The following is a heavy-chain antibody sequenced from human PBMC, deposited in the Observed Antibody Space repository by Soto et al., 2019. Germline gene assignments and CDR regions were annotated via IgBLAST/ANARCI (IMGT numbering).Heavy chain of an antibody. CDR2: IYHSGST. D-gene: IGHD6-19*01. CDR1: GGSISSGGYS. V-gene: IGHV4-30-2*01. CDR3: ARDLAVAGPFDY. J-gene: IGHJ4*02. Sequence: SETLSLTCAVSGGSISSGGYSWSWIRQPPGKGLEWIGYIYHSGSTHCNPSLKSRVTISVDRSKNQFSLKLTSVTAEDTAVYYCARDLAVAGPFDYGGQGTLVPVSS.